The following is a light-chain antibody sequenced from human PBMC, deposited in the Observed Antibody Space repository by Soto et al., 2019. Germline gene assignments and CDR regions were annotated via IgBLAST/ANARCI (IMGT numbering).Light chain of an antibody. Sequence: EIVMTQSPLTLSASPGERAIFSCRASQSVGSNIAWYQQKPGQSPRLLVYDASTRATAIPARFSGSGSGTEFTLTINTLQPEDFAVYYCQQRSNWPPKITFGQGTRLEIK. CDR3: QQRSNWPPKIT. CDR1: QSVGSN. J-gene: IGKJ5*01. CDR2: DAS. V-gene: IGKV3-15*01.